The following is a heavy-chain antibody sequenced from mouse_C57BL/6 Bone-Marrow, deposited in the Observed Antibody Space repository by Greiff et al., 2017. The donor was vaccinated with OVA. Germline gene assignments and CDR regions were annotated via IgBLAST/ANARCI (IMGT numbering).Heavy chain of an antibody. D-gene: IGHD2-1*01. CDR1: GFSLTSYG. CDR2: IWRGGST. CDR3: ARDGIDY. V-gene: IGHV2-2*01. J-gene: IGHJ2*01. Sequence: QVQLKESGPGLVQPSQSLSITCTVSGFSLTSYGVHWVRQSPGKGLEWLGVIWRGGSTDYNAAFISRLSISKDNSKSQVFFKMNSLQADDTARYYCARDGIDYWGQGTTLTVSS.